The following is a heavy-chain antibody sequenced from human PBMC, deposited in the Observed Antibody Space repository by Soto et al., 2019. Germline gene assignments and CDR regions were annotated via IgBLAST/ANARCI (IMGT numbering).Heavy chain of an antibody. CDR3: GRLAVAGDGNWFDP. D-gene: IGHD6-19*01. J-gene: IGHJ5*02. Sequence: SETLSLTCTVSGDSISTYYWSWIRQPPGKGLEWIGYIYYSGSTNYNPSLKSRVTISVDTSKNQFSLKLSSVTAADTAVYYCGRLAVAGDGNWFDPWGQGTLVTVSS. V-gene: IGHV4-59*01. CDR1: GDSISTYY. CDR2: IYYSGST.